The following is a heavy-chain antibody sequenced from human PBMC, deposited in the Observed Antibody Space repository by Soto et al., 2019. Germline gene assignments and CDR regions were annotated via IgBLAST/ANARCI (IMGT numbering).Heavy chain of an antibody. J-gene: IGHJ6*02. V-gene: IGHV1-69*02. CDR2: IIPILGIA. CDR1: GGTFSSYT. Sequence: QVQLVQSGAEVKKPGSSVKVSCKASGGTFSSYTISWVRQAPGQGLEWMGRIIPILGIANYAQKFQGRVTITADKSTSTAYMELSSLRSEDTAMYYCARFRGSYGMDVWGQGTTVTFSS. CDR3: ARFRGSYGMDV. D-gene: IGHD3-10*01.